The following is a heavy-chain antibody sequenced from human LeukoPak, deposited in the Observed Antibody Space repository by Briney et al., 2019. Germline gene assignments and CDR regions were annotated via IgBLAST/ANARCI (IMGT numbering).Heavy chain of an antibody. J-gene: IGHJ6*03. CDR3: ARGAAATLGWHYYYYMDV. Sequence: GGSLRLSCAASGFSFSVYWMHWVRQAPGKGLEWVANIKQDGSEKYYVDSVKGRFTISRDNAKNSLYLQMNSLRAEDTAVYYCARGAAATLGWHYYYYMDVWGKGTTVTVSS. V-gene: IGHV3-7*01. CDR1: GFSFSVYW. CDR2: IKQDGSEK. D-gene: IGHD6-13*01.